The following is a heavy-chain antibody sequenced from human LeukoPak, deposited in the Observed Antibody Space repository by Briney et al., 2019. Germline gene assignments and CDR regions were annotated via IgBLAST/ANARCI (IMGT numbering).Heavy chain of an antibody. CDR1: GYTFTSYG. Sequence: GASVKVSCKAFGYTFTSYGISWVRQAPGQGLEWMGWISAYNGNTNYAQKLQGRVTMTTDTSTSTAYMELRSLRSDDTAVYYCARDHPMRGYGSGSPYRELLPFDYWGQGTLVTVSS. D-gene: IGHD3-10*01. V-gene: IGHV1-18*01. CDR2: ISAYNGNT. J-gene: IGHJ4*02. CDR3: ARDHPMRGYGSGSPYRELLPFDY.